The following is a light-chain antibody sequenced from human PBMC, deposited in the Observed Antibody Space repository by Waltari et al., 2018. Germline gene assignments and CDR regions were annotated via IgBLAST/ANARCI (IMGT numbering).Light chain of an antibody. Sequence: EIVLTHSPGCLSASPGERVTLSCRGSQSVSRALAWYQQKPRQAPRLLIFGASNRATGIPDRFSGSGSETDFSLTISRLEPEDFAVYYCQHYVRLPATFGRGTKVEIK. CDR3: QHYVRLPAT. J-gene: IGKJ1*01. CDR1: QSVSRA. CDR2: GAS. V-gene: IGKV3-20*01.